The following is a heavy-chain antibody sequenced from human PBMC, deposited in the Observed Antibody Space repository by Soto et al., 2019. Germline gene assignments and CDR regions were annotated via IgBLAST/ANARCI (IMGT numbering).Heavy chain of an antibody. Sequence: EVQLLESGGGLVQPGGSLRLSCAASGFTFRSYAMSWVRQAPGKGLEWVSAISGSGGSTYYADCVKGRFTISRDNYKNKLYLQKNSLRAGDTDVYYCEQYPITRVEDRGQGTRVPV. CDR3: EQYPITRVED. D-gene: IGHD2-15*01. CDR1: GFTFRSYA. V-gene: IGHV3-23*01. CDR2: ISGSGGST. J-gene: IGHJ4*02.